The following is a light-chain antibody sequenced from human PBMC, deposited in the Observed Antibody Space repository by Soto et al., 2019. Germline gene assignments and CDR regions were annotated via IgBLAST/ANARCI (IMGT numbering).Light chain of an antibody. J-gene: IGKJ1*01. V-gene: IGKV3-20*01. CDR1: QSVSSSY. Sequence: EIVLTQSPVTLSLSPGERATLSCRASQSVSSSYLAWYQQKPGQAPRLLIYGASSRATVIPDRFSGSGSGTDFTLTISRLEPEDFAVYYCQQYGSSRTFGQGTKVDIK. CDR3: QQYGSSRT. CDR2: GAS.